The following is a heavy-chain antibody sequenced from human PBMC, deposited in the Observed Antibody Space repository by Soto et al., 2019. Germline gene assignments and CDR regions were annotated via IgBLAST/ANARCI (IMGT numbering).Heavy chain of an antibody. CDR3: ARGRRLIIHYLTMVFTSPYYFDY. CDR2: INHSGST. CDR1: GGSFSGYY. D-gene: IGHD3-10*01. V-gene: IGHV4-34*01. J-gene: IGHJ4*02. Sequence: SETLSLTCAVYGGSFSGYYWSWIRQPPGKGLEWIGEINHSGSTNYNPSLKSRVTISVDTSKNQFSLKLSSVTAADTAVYYCARGRRLIIHYLTMVFTSPYYFDYWGQGTLVTAPQ.